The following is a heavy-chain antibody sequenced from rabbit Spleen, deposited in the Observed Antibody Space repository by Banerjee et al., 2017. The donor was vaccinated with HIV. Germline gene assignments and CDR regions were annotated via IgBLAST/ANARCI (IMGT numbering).Heavy chain of an antibody. J-gene: IGHJ4*01. CDR1: GFFFSDRDV. CDR2: INTATGKG. Sequence: QEQLVESGGGLVQPEGSLTLTCKASGFFFSDRDVMCWVRQAPGKGLERIACINTATGKGVYATWAKGRFTISRTSSTTVTLQMTSLTAADTATYFCARDLTSVVGWNFRLWGPGTLVTVS. D-gene: IGHD1-1*01. CDR3: ARDLTSVVGWNFRL. V-gene: IGHV1S45*01.